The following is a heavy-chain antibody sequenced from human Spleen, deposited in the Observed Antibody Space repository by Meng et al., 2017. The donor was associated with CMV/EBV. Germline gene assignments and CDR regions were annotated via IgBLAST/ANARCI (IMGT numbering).Heavy chain of an antibody. V-gene: IGHV3-7*01. J-gene: IGHJ4*02. D-gene: IGHD7-27*01. CDR1: GFTLSSYW. CDR2: IRQDGSEK. Sequence: GESLKISCAASGFTLSSYWMNWVRQAPGKGLEWVANIRQDGSEKYYVDSVKGRFTISRDNAKNSLDLQMNGLRAEDTAVYYCARDNNWGPDYWGQGTLVTVSS. CDR3: ARDNNWGPDY.